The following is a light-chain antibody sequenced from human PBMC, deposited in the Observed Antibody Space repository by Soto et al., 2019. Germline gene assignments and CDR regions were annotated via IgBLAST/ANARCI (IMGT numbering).Light chain of an antibody. V-gene: IGKV3-15*01. CDR3: QQYDNLRGT. CDR1: QSVSSY. CDR2: GAS. J-gene: IGKJ4*01. Sequence: IVLTQSPGTLSSSPGERATLSCRASQSVSSYLAWYQQKPGQAPRLLIYGASTRATGIPARFSGSGSGTEFTLTISSLQSEDFAVYFCQQYDNLRGTFGGGTKVDIK.